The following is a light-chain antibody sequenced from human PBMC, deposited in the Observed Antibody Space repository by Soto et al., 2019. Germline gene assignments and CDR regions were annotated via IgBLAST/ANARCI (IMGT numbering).Light chain of an antibody. Sequence: EIVLTQSPATLAVSPREKATLSCRASQSVSSNLAWYQQKPGQAPRILIYGVSTRATGIPARFSGSGAGTEFTLTISSLQPDDFGTYFCQQYDSYPLTCGQGTKVEIK. V-gene: IGKV3-15*01. CDR2: GVS. CDR1: QSVSSN. J-gene: IGKJ1*01. CDR3: QQYDSYPLT.